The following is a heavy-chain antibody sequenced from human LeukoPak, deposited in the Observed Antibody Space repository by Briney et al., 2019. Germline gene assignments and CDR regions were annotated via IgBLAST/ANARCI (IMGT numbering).Heavy chain of an antibody. J-gene: IGHJ6*03. CDR1: GYTFTGYY. D-gene: IGHD1-1*01. CDR3: ARGKTGNYYYYMDV. Sequence: GASVKVSCKASGYTFTGYYMHWVRQAPGQGLEWMGWINPNSGGTNYAQKFQGRVTMTRDTSISTAYMELSRLRSEDTAVYYCARGKTGNYYYYMDVWGKGTTVTVSS. V-gene: IGHV1-2*02. CDR2: INPNSGGT.